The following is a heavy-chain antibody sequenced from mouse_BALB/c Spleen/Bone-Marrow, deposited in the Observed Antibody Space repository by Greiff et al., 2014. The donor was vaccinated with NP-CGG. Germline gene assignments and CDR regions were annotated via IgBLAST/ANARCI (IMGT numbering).Heavy chain of an antibody. CDR1: GYSITSGYS. Sequence: LQQSGPDLVKPSQSLSLTCTVTGYSITSGYSWHWIRQFPGNKLEWMGYIHYSGSTNYNPSLKSRISITRDTSKNQFFLQLKSVTTEDTATYYCARREGNHAAWFAYWGQGTLVTVSA. CDR2: IHYSGST. J-gene: IGHJ3*01. CDR3: ARREGNHAAWFAY. V-gene: IGHV3-1*02. D-gene: IGHD2-1*01.